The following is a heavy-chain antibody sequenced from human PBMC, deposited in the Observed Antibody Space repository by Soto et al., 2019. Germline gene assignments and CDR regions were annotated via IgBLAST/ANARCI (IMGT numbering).Heavy chain of an antibody. CDR2: IYYSGST. V-gene: IGHV4-31*03. J-gene: IGHJ5*02. CDR1: GGSISSGGYY. D-gene: IGHD2-15*01. CDR3: ARDFYCSGGSCYSGAQT. Sequence: PSETLSLTCTVSGGSISSGGYYWSWIRQHPGKGLEWIGYIYYSGSTYYNPSLKSRVTISVDTSKNQFSLKLSSVTAADTAVYYCARDFYCSGGSCYSGAQTWGQGTLVTVSS.